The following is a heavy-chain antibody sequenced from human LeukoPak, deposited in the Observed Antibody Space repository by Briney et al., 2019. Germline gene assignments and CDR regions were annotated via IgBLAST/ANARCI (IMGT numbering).Heavy chain of an antibody. CDR1: GFTFDDYA. CDR2: ISWNSGSI. CDR3: AKASLGYSYGYGDAFDI. Sequence: SLRLSCAASGFTFDDYAMHWVRQAPGKGLEWVSGISWNSGSIGYADSVKGRFTISRDNAKNSLYLQMNSLRAEDTALYYCAKASLGYSYGYGDAFDIWGQGTMVTVSS. D-gene: IGHD5-18*01. V-gene: IGHV3-9*01. J-gene: IGHJ3*02.